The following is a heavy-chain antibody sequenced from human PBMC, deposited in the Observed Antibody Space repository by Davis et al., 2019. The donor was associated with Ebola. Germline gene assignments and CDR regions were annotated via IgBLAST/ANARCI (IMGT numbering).Heavy chain of an antibody. CDR2: IYPSDSDT. V-gene: IGHV5-51*01. CDR1: GYSFTSKW. J-gene: IGHJ6*03. CDR3: AREHIVVVPAAYYYYYYYMDV. D-gene: IGHD2-2*01. Sequence: GESLKISCKGSGYSFTSKWIGWVRQMPGKGLEWMGLIYPSDSDTRYSPSFQGQVTISADKSISTAYLQWSSLKASDTAMYYCAREHIVVVPAAYYYYYYYMDVWGKGTTVTVSS.